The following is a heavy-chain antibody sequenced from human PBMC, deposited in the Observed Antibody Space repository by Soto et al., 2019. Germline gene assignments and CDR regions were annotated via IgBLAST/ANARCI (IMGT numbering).Heavy chain of an antibody. CDR3: ASRVSPTSLDY. CDR2: IYRTGST. V-gene: IGHV4-4*02. Sequence: SETLSLTCAVSGGSFTSNNWWTWVRQPPGQGLEWIGEIYRTGSTNYNPSLKSRVTISLDKSENQFSLKVTSLTAADTAVYYCASRVSPTSLDYWGTGTLVTGS. CDR1: GGSFTSNNW. J-gene: IGHJ4*02. D-gene: IGHD1-1*01.